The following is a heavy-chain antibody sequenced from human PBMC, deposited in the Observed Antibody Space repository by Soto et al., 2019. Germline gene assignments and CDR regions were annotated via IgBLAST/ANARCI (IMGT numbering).Heavy chain of an antibody. V-gene: IGHV4-4*07. D-gene: IGHD3-9*01. J-gene: IGHJ5*02. CDR3: ARDYDNRAGRGFAP. CDR1: GGSLNNYF. CDR2: IYISGSA. Sequence: ASETLSLTCTVSGGSLNNYFWNWIRQPAGKGLEWIGRIYISGSANYNPSLKSRVTMSVDTSKNHFSLKLSPVTAADTAIYYCARDYDNRAGRGFAPWGQATLVTVSS.